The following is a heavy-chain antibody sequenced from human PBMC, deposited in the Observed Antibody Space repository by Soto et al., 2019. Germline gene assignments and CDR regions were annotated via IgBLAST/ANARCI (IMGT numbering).Heavy chain of an antibody. D-gene: IGHD3-16*01. J-gene: IGHJ4*02. CDR3: AREGSTTFGLYYFDY. Sequence: GGSLRLSCAASGFRFRNYGMHWVRQAPGKGLEWVAVIWCDGSNKYYADSVKGRFTISRDNSKNTLYLQMNSLRAEDTAVYYCAREGSTTFGLYYFDYWGQGTLVTVSS. V-gene: IGHV3-33*01. CDR2: IWCDGSNK. CDR1: GFRFRNYG.